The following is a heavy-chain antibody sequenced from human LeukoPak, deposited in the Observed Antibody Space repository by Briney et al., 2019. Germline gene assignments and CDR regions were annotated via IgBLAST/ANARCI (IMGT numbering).Heavy chain of an antibody. Sequence: PSETLSLTCAVYGGSFSGYYWSWIRQPPGKGLEWIGEINHSGSTNYNPSLKSRVTISVDTSKNQFSLKLSSVTAADTAVYYCARGLLVVAATPGYWGQGTLVTVSS. J-gene: IGHJ4*02. CDR3: ARGLLVVAATPGY. D-gene: IGHD2-15*01. CDR1: GGSFSGYY. CDR2: INHSGST. V-gene: IGHV4-34*01.